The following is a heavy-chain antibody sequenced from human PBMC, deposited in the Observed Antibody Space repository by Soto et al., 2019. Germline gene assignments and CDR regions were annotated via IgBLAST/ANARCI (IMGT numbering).Heavy chain of an antibody. CDR1: GGSISSGGYY. Sequence: PSETLSLTCTVSGGSISSGGYYWSWIRQHPGKGLEWIGYIFYSGTTYYNPSLKSRVTISLDTSKNQFSLNLSSVTAADTAVYYCARDRHGYGMDVWGQGTTVTVSS. CDR2: IFYSGTT. V-gene: IGHV4-31*03. CDR3: ARDRHGYGMDV. D-gene: IGHD6-6*01. J-gene: IGHJ6*02.